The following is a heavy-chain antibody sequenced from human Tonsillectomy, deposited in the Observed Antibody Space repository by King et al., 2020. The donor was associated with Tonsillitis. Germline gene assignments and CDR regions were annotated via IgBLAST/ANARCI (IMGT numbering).Heavy chain of an antibody. Sequence: VQLVESGGGLGKPGGSLRLSCAVSGFTFSNAWMSWVRQAPGRGLEWVGRIKSKTDGETTDYAAPVKGRFTISRDDSKNTLFLQMNSLKTEDTAVYYCTTDEGNSTSYYKFDYWGQGNLVTVSS. CDR1: GFTFSNAW. D-gene: IGHD3-22*01. J-gene: IGHJ4*02. V-gene: IGHV3-15*01. CDR3: TTDEGNSTSYYKFDY. CDR2: IKSKTDGETT.